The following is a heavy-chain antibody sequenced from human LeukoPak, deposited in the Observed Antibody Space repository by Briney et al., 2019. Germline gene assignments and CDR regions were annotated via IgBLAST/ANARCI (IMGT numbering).Heavy chain of an antibody. CDR2: ISGGDAIT. D-gene: IGHD2-2*01. CDR1: GFTLSSYA. J-gene: IGHJ5*02. V-gene: IGHV3-23*01. CDR3: VKDAVVVPTGWFDP. Sequence: GGSLRLSCAASGFTLSSYAMSWVRQAPGKGLEWVSAISGGDAITYYADSVKGRFTISRDNSKNTLCLQMNSLRAEDTALYYCVKDAVVVPTGWFDPWGQGTLVTVSS.